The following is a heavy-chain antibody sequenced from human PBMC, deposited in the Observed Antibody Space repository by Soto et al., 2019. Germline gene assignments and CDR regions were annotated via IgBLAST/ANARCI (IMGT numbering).Heavy chain of an antibody. V-gene: IGHV3-23*01. Sequence: GGSLRLSCAASGFTFSSYAMSWVRQAPGKGLEWVSAISGSGGSTYYADSVKGRFTISRDNSKNTLYLQMNSLRAEDTAVDYCAKDKSGYSGYDWPRGGKPYYFDYWGQGTLVTVSS. J-gene: IGHJ4*02. D-gene: IGHD5-12*01. CDR2: ISGSGGST. CDR3: AKDKSGYSGYDWPRGGKPYYFDY. CDR1: GFTFSSYA.